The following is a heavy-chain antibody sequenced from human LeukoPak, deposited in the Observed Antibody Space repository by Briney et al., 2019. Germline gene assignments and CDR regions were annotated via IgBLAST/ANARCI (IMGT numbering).Heavy chain of an antibody. V-gene: IGHV1-46*01. J-gene: IGHJ4*02. CDR2: INPSGGST. Sequence: ASVKVSCKASGGTFMRHSISWVRQAPGQGLERMGIINPSGGSTSYAQKFQGRVTMTRDTSTSTVYMELSSLRSEDTAVYYCARSGPTRRVDYWGQGTLVTVSS. CDR1: GGTFMRHS. CDR3: ARSGPTRRVDY. D-gene: IGHD3-10*01.